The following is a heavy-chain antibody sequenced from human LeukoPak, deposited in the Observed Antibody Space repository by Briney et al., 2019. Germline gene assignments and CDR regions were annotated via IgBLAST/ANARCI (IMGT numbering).Heavy chain of an antibody. J-gene: IGHJ6*03. Sequence: SETLSLTCTVSDYSISSGYYWGWIRQPPGKGLEWIGSIYHSGSTYYNPSLKSRVTISVDTSKNQFSLKLSSVTAADTAVYYCARDAPYGYAYYYYYYYMDVWGKGTTVTVSS. CDR3: ARDAPYGYAYYYYYYYMDV. D-gene: IGHD5-18*01. CDR1: DYSISSGYY. CDR2: IYHSGST. V-gene: IGHV4-38-2*02.